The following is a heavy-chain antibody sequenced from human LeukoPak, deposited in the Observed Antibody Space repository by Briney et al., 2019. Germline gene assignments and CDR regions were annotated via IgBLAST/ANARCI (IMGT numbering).Heavy chain of an antibody. D-gene: IGHD5-18*01. Sequence: SETLSLTCTVSGGSISSYYWSWIRQPPGKELEWIGYIYYSGSTNYNPSLKSRVTISVDTSKNQFSLKLSSVTAADTAVYYCARGYSYGYADYWGQGTLVTVSS. CDR2: IYYSGST. CDR1: GGSISSYY. V-gene: IGHV4-59*01. J-gene: IGHJ4*02. CDR3: ARGYSYGYADY.